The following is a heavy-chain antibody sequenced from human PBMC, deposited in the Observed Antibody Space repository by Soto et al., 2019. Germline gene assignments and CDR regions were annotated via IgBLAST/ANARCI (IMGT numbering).Heavy chain of an antibody. J-gene: IGHJ3*02. Sequence: PGGSLRLSCAASGFTFSSYAMHWARQAPGKGLEWVAVISYDGSNKYYADSVKGRFTISRDNSKNTLYLQMNSLRAEDTAVYYCARTTYYYDSSGYPKAGPDAFDIWGQGTMVTVSS. D-gene: IGHD3-22*01. CDR2: ISYDGSNK. V-gene: IGHV3-30-3*01. CDR1: GFTFSSYA. CDR3: ARTTYYYDSSGYPKAGPDAFDI.